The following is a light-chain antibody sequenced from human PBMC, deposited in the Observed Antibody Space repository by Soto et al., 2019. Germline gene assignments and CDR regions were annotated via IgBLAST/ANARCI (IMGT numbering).Light chain of an antibody. CDR3: AAWDDSLNAVV. Sequence: QSVLTQPPSVSGTPGQKVSISCSGSASNLGGNPVNWNQHLPGAAPKLLIYTNHQRPSGVPDRFSGSKSGTSASLAISGLRSEDEADFYCAAWDDSLNAVVFGGGTKLTVL. CDR1: ASNLGGNP. CDR2: TNH. J-gene: IGLJ2*01. V-gene: IGLV1-44*01.